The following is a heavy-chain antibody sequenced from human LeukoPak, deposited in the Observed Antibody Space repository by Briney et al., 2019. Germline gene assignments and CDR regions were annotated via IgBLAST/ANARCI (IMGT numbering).Heavy chain of an antibody. CDR2: IIPILGIA. CDR1: GGTFSSYA. J-gene: IGHJ4*02. CDR3: ARDRGSSGWYLPYYFDY. D-gene: IGHD6-19*01. Sequence: SVKVSCKASGGTFSSYAISWVRQAPGQGLEWMGRIIPILGIANYAQKFQGRVTITADKSTSTAYMELSSLRDEDTAVYYCARDRGSSGWYLPYYFDYWGQGTLVTVSS. V-gene: IGHV1-69*04.